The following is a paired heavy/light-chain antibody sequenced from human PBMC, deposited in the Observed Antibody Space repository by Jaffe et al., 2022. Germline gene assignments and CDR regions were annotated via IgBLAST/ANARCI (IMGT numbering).Heavy chain of an antibody. CDR1: GGSISSGSYY. J-gene: IGHJ5*02. V-gene: IGHV4-61*02. CDR2: INTSGST. Sequence: QVQLQESGPGLVKPSQTVSLTCTVSGGSISSGSYYWSWIRQPAGKGLEWIGRINTSGSTNYNPSLNSRVTIALDTSMKLFSLRLSSVTAADTAVYYCARGAYGSGSQNWFDPWGQGTLVTVSS. D-gene: IGHD3-10*01. CDR3: ARGAYGSGSQNWFDP.
Light chain of an antibody. CDR3: NSYTRSSTLWV. J-gene: IGLJ3*02. V-gene: IGLV2-14*01. CDR1: SSDVGGYNY. CDR2: EVS. Sequence: QSALTQPASVSGSPGQSITISCTGTSSDVGGYNYVSWYQQHPGKAPKLMIYEVSNRPSGVSNRFSGSKSGNTASLTISGLQAEDEADYYCNSYTRSSTLWVFGGGTKLTVL.